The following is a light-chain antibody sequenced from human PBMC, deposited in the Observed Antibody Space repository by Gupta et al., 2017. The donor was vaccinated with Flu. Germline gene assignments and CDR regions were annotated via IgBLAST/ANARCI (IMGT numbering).Light chain of an antibody. V-gene: IGKV1-39*01. Sequence: DIQMTQSPSSLSASVGDRVTITCRASQSISSYLNWYQQKPGKAPKLLIYAASSLQSGVPSRFSGSGSGTGFTLTINSLQPEDFATYYCQQSYSTPRVTFGQGTKLEIK. CDR1: QSISSY. J-gene: IGKJ2*01. CDR3: QQSYSTPRVT. CDR2: AAS.